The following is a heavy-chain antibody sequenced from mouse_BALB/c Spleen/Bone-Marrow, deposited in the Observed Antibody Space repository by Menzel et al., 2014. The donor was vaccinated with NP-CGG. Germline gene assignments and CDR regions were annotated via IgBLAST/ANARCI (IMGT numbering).Heavy chain of an antibody. V-gene: IGHV2-2*02. Sequence: QVQLQQSGPGLVQPSQSLSITCTVPGFSLTSYGVHWVRQSPGKGLEWLGVIWSGGSTDYNAAFISRLSISKDNSKSQVFFKMNSLQANDTAIYYCAGPYYGNYVYAMDYWGQGTSVTVSS. CDR2: IWSGGST. D-gene: IGHD2-10*01. CDR3: AGPYYGNYVYAMDY. J-gene: IGHJ4*01. CDR1: GFSLTSYG.